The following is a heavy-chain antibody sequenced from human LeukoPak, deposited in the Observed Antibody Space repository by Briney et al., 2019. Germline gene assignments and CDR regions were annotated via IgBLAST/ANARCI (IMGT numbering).Heavy chain of an antibody. J-gene: IGHJ4*02. V-gene: IGHV3-30*04. CDR3: AKGDAYCGGDCYPD. D-gene: IGHD2-21*02. Sequence: GGSLRLSCAASGFTFSSYAMHWVRQAPGKGLEWVAVISYDGSNKYYADSVKGRFTISRDNSKNTLYLQMNSPRAEDTAVYYCAKGDAYCGGDCYPDWGQGTLVTVSS. CDR1: GFTFSSYA. CDR2: ISYDGSNK.